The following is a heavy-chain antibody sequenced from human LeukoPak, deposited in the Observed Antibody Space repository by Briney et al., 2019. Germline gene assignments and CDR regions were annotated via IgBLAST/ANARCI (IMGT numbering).Heavy chain of an antibody. Sequence: GGSLRLSWAASGFSFSTSGMHWIRRAPGKGLEWVAFIQSDGGNEYYADSVKGRFTISRDNSKNTVHLQTNSLRAEDPAMYYCVRDGAHWDLDYWGQGTLVTVSS. CDR2: IQSDGGNE. D-gene: IGHD7-27*01. V-gene: IGHV3-30*02. CDR1: GFSFSTSG. J-gene: IGHJ4*02. CDR3: VRDGAHWDLDY.